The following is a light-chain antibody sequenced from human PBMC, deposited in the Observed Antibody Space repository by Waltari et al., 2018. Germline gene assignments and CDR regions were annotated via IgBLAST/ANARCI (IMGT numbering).Light chain of an antibody. V-gene: IGKV2-29*02. Sequence: IVMTQTPLSLSVTPGQPASISCKSSQSLLHSDGRTCLFWYLQKPGQSPQLLIHEVSRLFSGVPERFSGSGSGTDFTLKISRVEAEDVGVYYCMQGLQLPITFGQGTRLEIK. CDR2: EVS. CDR3: MQGLQLPIT. CDR1: QSLLHSDGRTC. J-gene: IGKJ5*01.